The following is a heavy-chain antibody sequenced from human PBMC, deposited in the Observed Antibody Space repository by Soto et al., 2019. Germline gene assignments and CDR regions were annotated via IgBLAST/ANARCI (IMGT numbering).Heavy chain of an antibody. CDR1: GGSFSGYY. J-gene: IGHJ6*03. Sequence: SETLSLTCAVYGGSFSGYYWSWIRQPPGKGLEWIGEINHSGSTNYNPSLKSRVTISVDTSKNQFSLKLSSVTAADTAVYYCSRERIGRYNWNYAPGPMDVWGKGTTVTVS. V-gene: IGHV4-34*01. CDR3: SRERIGRYNWNYAPGPMDV. CDR2: INHSGST. D-gene: IGHD1-7*01.